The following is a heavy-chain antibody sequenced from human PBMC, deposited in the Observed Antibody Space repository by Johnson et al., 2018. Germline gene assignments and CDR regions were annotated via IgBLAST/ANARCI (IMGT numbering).Heavy chain of an antibody. V-gene: IGHV3-30*03. CDR2: ISYDGSNK. CDR1: GFTFSSYG. CDR3: ATDQWSSSWYSGYYYYGMDV. Sequence: QVQLVESGGGVVQXGRSLRLSCAASGFTFSSYGMHWVRQAPGKGLEWVAVISYDGSNKYYADSVKGRFTISRANSKTTLYLQMNSLRAEDKAVFYCATDQWSSSWYSGYYYYGMDVWGQGTTVTVSS. J-gene: IGHJ6*02. D-gene: IGHD6-13*01.